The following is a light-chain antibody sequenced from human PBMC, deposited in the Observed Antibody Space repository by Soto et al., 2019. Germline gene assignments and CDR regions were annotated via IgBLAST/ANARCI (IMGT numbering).Light chain of an antibody. CDR3: QQCGRSPWT. CDR1: QTISSNF. CDR2: TVS. V-gene: IGKV3-20*01. J-gene: IGKJ1*01. Sequence: EIVLTQSPGTLSLSPGDTATLSCRASQTISSNFLAWYQQKPGQAPRLLIYTVSTRATGIPDRFSGSGSGTNFTLPISRLEPDDFAVYHCQQCGRSPWTFGQGTKVEIK.